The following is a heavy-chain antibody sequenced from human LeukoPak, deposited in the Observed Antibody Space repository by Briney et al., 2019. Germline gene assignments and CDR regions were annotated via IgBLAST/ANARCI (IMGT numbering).Heavy chain of an antibody. CDR3: ARAYCGGDCYSDY. J-gene: IGHJ4*02. D-gene: IGHD2-21*02. Sequence: GGSLRLSCAASGFTFSSYWMHWVRQAPGKGLVWVSRINSDESSTSYADSVKGRFTISRDNAKNTLYLQMNSLRAEDTAVYYCARAYCGGDCYSDYWGQGTLVTVSS. V-gene: IGHV3-74*01. CDR1: GFTFSSYW. CDR2: INSDESST.